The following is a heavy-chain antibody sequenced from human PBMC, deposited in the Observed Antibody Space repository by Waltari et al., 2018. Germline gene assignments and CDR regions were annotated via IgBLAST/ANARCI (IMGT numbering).Heavy chain of an antibody. CDR2: MNPNSGNT. D-gene: IGHD1-26*01. Sequence: QVQLVQSGAEVKKPGASVKVSCKASGYTFTSCDINWVRQVSGQGVEWMGWMNPNSGNTNNDTKFQGRVTLTMDISMSTAYMELNSLTSEDTAVYYCAAEKWERQRGYYYYGMDVWGQGTAVTVSS. J-gene: IGHJ6*02. CDR3: AAEKWERQRGYYYYGMDV. V-gene: IGHV1-8*02. CDR1: GYTFTSCD.